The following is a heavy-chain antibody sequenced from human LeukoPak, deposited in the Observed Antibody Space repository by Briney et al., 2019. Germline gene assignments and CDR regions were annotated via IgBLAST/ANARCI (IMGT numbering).Heavy chain of an antibody. J-gene: IGHJ4*02. V-gene: IGHV4-59*08. CDR1: GGSISSYY. CDR2: SYYRGNT. CDR3: ARGQWLVPLDF. Sequence: PSETLSLTCTVSGGSISSYYWSWIRQPPGKGLEWIGYSYYRGNTNYNPSLKSRVTISVDTSTNQFSLKLSSVTAADTAVYFCARGQWLVPLDFWGQGILVTVSS. D-gene: IGHD6-19*01.